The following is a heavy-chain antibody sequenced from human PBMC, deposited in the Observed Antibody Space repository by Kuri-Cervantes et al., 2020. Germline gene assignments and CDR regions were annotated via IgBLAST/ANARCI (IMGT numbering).Heavy chain of an antibody. CDR3: ARDFSVTNPFSFDY. CDR2: TRNKANSYTT. Sequence: GESLKISCAASGFTFSDHYMDWVRQAPGKGLEWVGRTRNKANSYTTEYAASVKGRFTISRDDSKNSLYLQMNSLKTEDTAVYYCARDFSVTNPFSFDYWGQGTLVTVSS. J-gene: IGHJ4*02. V-gene: IGHV3-72*01. D-gene: IGHD2-21*02. CDR1: GFTFSDHY.